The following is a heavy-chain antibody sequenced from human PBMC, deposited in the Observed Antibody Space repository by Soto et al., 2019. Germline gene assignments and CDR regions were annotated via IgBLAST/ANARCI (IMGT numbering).Heavy chain of an antibody. D-gene: IGHD4-17*01. CDR3: ARDVPTVTTGGPDY. CDR1: GYIFTKYG. V-gene: IGHV1-18*01. Sequence: QVQLVQSGAEVKKPGASVKVSCKASGYIFTKYGISWVRQAPGQGLEWMGWISAYNGNTNYAQKLQVRVTMTNDTSTSTAYMELMSLTSDDTAVYYCARDVPTVTTGGPDYWGQGSLVTVSS. J-gene: IGHJ4*02. CDR2: ISAYNGNT.